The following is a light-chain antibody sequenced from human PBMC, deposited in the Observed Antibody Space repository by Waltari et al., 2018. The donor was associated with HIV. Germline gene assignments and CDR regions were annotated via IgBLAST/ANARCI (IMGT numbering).Light chain of an antibody. V-gene: IGKV3-15*01. CDR2: GAS. CDR1: QRISTN. Sequence: VMTQSPATLSVSPGDRATLSCKTSQRISTNLAWYQQKPGQVPRLLIYGASTRATGIPDRFSGSTSRTDFTLTISSLQSEDSAVYYCQQYNNWPFTFGPGTRLEIK. J-gene: IGKJ3*01. CDR3: QQYNNWPFT.